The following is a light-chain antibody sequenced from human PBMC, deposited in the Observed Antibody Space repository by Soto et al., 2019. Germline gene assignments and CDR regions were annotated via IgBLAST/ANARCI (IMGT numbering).Light chain of an antibody. Sequence: DIQMTQSPSSLSASVGDRVTITCRASQGISNYFAWYQQKPGKVPKLLIYAASTLQSGVPSRLSGSGSGTDFTLTISSLQPEDVATYYCQKCGIAPFTFGGGTKVELK. CDR2: AAS. J-gene: IGKJ4*01. CDR3: QKCGIAPFT. CDR1: QGISNY. V-gene: IGKV1-27*01.